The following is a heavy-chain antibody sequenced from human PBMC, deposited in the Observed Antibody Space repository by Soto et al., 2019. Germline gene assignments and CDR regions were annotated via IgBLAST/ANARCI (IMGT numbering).Heavy chain of an antibody. V-gene: IGHV1-69*12. D-gene: IGHD2-21*01. J-gene: IGHJ5*02. CDR2: FIPSFPAP. Sequence: VQFVQSGAELKKPGSSVRVSCRASGGTIKTYTLSWVRQAPGQGLEWMGAFIPSFPAPNFAQRFKGRLTLTADESTNTGFMELSGLRPEDTALYFCATGEVVPSFPNRLDTWGQGTQVIVSS. CDR3: ATGEVVPSFPNRLDT. CDR1: GGTIKTYT.